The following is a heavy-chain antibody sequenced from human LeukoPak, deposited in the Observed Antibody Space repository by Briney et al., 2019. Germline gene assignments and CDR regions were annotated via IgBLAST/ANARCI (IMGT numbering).Heavy chain of an antibody. CDR3: VRDYNWGFDY. J-gene: IGHJ4*02. Sequence: GGSLRLSCAASGFIVNTNYMTWVRQAPGRGLEWVSFIYADGNTYYADSVKGRFTISRDISKNNVYLQMYSLRVEDTSIYYCVRDYNWGFDYWGQGTVVTVSS. D-gene: IGHD1-1*01. V-gene: IGHV3-53*05. CDR1: GFIVNTNY. CDR2: IYADGNT.